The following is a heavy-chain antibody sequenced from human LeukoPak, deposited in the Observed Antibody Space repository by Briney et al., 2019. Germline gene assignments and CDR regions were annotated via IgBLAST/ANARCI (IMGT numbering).Heavy chain of an antibody. CDR2: IYYSGST. Sequence: SETLSLTCTVSGGSISSSSYYWGWIRQPPGKGLEWIGSIYYSGSTYYNPSLKSRVTISVDTSKNQFSLKLSSVTAADTAVYYCAGEYYYDSSGYFDYWGQGTLATVSS. V-gene: IGHV4-39*02. CDR1: GGSISSSSYY. J-gene: IGHJ4*02. CDR3: AGEYYYDSSGYFDY. D-gene: IGHD3-22*01.